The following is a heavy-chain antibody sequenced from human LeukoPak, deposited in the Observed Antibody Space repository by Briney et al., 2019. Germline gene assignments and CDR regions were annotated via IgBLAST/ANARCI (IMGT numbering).Heavy chain of an antibody. CDR3: ASDIVVVPGNNVFYYYGMDV. Sequence: TGGSLRLSCAASGFTFSNVGMSWVRQAPGKGLEWVSSISGSDETTYYADSVKGRFTISRDNSKNTLYLHMNSLRAEDAAVYYCASDIVVVPGNNVFYYYGMDVWGQGTTVTVSS. D-gene: IGHD2-2*01. CDR2: ISGSDETT. CDR1: GFTFSNVG. J-gene: IGHJ6*02. V-gene: IGHV3-23*01.